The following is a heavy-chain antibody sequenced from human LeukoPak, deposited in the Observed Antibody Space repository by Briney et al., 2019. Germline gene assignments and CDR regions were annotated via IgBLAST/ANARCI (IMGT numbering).Heavy chain of an antibody. CDR2: IYYSGST. J-gene: IGHJ4*02. D-gene: IGHD3-22*01. Sequence: SETLSLTCTVSGGSISSYYWSWIRQPPGKGLEWIGYIYYSGSTNYNPSLKSRVTISVDRSKNQFSLKLSSVTAADTAVYYCARETQSYYDSSGYYDYWGQGTLVTVSS. CDR3: ARETQSYYDSSGYYDY. V-gene: IGHV4-59*12. CDR1: GGSISSYY.